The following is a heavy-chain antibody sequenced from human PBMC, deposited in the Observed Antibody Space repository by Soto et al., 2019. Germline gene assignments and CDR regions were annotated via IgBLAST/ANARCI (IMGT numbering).Heavy chain of an antibody. CDR3: AKDPREEMATIFFDY. D-gene: IGHD5-12*01. V-gene: IGHV3-23*01. J-gene: IGHJ4*02. CDR1: GFTFSSYA. CDR2: ISGSGGST. Sequence: TGGSLRLSCAASGFTFSSYAMSWVRQAPGKGLEWVSAISGSGGSTYYADSVKGRFAISRDNSKNTLYLQMNSLRAEDTAVYYCAKDPREEMATIFFDYWGQGTLVTVSS.